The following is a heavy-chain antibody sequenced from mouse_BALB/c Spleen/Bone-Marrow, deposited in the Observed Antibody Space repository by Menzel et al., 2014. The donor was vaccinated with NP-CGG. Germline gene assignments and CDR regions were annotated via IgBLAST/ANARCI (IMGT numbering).Heavy chain of an antibody. CDR3: AREEYGNYYAMDY. V-gene: IGHV2-6-7*02. CDR1: GFSLTGFG. CDR2: IWGDGTT. J-gene: IGHJ4*01. Sequence: VQLQESGPGLVAPSQSLSITCTVSGFSLTGFGINWIRQPPGKGLEWLGMIWGDGTTDYNSALKSRLSIKKDNSKSQVFLKMNSLQAGDTARYYCAREEYGNYYAMDYWGQGTSVTVSS. D-gene: IGHD2-10*02.